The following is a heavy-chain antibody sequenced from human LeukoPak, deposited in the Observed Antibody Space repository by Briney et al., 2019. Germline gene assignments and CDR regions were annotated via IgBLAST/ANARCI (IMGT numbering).Heavy chain of an antibody. CDR3: ARRYCSSTSCYYNYYYMDV. J-gene: IGHJ6*03. CDR2: ISANSGNT. CDR1: GYTFTSYG. D-gene: IGHD2-2*01. Sequence: ASVKVSCKASGYTFTSYGISWVRQAPGQGLEWMGWISANSGNTNYAQKLQGRVTMTTDTSTSTAYMELRSLRSDDTAVYYCARRYCSSTSCYYNYYYMDVWGKGTTVTVSS. V-gene: IGHV1-18*01.